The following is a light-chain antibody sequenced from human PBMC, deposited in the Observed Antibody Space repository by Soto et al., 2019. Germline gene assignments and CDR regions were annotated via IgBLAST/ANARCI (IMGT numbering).Light chain of an antibody. J-gene: IGKJ1*01. CDR2: GAS. V-gene: IGKV3-20*01. CDR3: QQFATSPRT. Sequence: EIVLTQSPGTLSLSPGERATLFCRASQSVAISQLAWYQQKPGQAPSLIIGASSMDTGIPDRFSASGSGTDFTLTISRLEPEDFAVYYCQQFATSPRTFGRGTTVEIK. CDR1: QSVAISQ.